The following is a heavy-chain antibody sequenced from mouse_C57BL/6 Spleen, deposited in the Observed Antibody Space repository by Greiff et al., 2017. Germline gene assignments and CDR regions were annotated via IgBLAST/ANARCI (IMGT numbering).Heavy chain of an antibody. CDR1: GYTFTSYW. CDR2: IDPSDSET. Sequence: VQLQQPGAELVRPGSSVKLSCKASGYTFTSYWMHWVKQRPIQGLEWIGNIDPSDSETHYNQKFKDKATLTVDKSSSTAYMQLSSLTSEDSAVYYCARSGWLLRGYYAMDYWGQGTSVTVSS. J-gene: IGHJ4*01. CDR3: ARSGWLLRGYYAMDY. V-gene: IGHV1-52*01. D-gene: IGHD2-3*01.